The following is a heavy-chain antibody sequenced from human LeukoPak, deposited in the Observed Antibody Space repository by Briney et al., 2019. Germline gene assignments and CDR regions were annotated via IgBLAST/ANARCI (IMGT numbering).Heavy chain of an antibody. CDR1: GFTFSSYA. D-gene: IGHD3-22*01. V-gene: IGHV3-23*01. J-gene: IGHJ4*02. CDR3: AKAAWYYYDSSGYLDY. CDR2: ISGSGGST. Sequence: PGGSLRLSCAASGFTFSSYAMSWVRQAPGKGLEWASAISGSGGSTYYADSVKGRFTISRDNSKNTLYLQMNSLRAEDTAVYYCAKAAWYYYDSSGYLDYWGQGTLVTVSS.